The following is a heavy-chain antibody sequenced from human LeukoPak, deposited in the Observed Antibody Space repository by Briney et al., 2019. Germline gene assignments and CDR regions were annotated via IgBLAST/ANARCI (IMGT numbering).Heavy chain of an antibody. CDR2: IYYSGST. J-gene: IGHJ4*02. V-gene: IGHV4-59*08. D-gene: IGHD1-26*01. Sequence: SETLSLTCTVSGGSISSYYWSWIRQPPGKGLEWIGYIYYSGSTNYNPSLKSRVTISVDTSKNQFSLKLSSVTAADTAVYYCARVHPPLIVKVWGQGTLVTVSS. CDR1: GGSISSYY. CDR3: ARVHPPLIVKV.